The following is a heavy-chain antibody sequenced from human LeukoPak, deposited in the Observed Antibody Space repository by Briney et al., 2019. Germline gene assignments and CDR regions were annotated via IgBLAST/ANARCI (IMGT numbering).Heavy chain of an antibody. D-gene: IGHD2-15*01. CDR1: GFTFSSYG. CDR3: ARDQLVAATHYFDY. Sequence: PGGSLRLSCAASGFTFSSYGMHWVRQAPGKGLEWVAVISYDGSNKYYADSVKGRFTISRDNSKNTLYLQMNSLRAEDTAVYYCARDQLVAATHYFDYWGQGTLVTVSS. V-gene: IGHV3-30*03. J-gene: IGHJ4*02. CDR2: ISYDGSNK.